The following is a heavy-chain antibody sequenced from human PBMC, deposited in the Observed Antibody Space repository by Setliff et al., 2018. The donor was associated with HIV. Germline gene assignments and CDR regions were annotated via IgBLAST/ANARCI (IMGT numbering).Heavy chain of an antibody. Sequence: SETLSLTCAVYGGSFSGSYWSWIRQPPGKGLEWIGEINHSGSTNYNPSLKSRVTISVDTYKNQFSLKRTSVTAADTAVYYCARGDDFHDGSGYYYPWGQGTLVTVSS. CDR2: INHSGST. V-gene: IGHV4-34*01. CDR3: ARGDDFHDGSGYYYP. D-gene: IGHD3-22*01. J-gene: IGHJ5*02. CDR1: GGSFSGSY.